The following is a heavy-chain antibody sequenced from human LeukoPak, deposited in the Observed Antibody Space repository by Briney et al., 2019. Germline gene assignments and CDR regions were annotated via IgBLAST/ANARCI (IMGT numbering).Heavy chain of an antibody. CDR2: IYYSGST. V-gene: IGHV4-39*01. Sequence: SETLSLTCTVSGGSISSSSYYWGWIRQPPGKGLEWIGSIYYSGSTYYNPSLKSRVTISVDTSKNQFSLKLSSVTAADTAVYYCARREGVLVAARPFDYWGQGTLVTVSS. D-gene: IGHD6-6*01. CDR1: GGSISSSSYY. CDR3: ARREGVLVAARPFDY. J-gene: IGHJ4*02.